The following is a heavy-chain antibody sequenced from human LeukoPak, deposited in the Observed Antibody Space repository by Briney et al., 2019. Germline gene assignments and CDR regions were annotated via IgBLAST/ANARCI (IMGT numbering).Heavy chain of an antibody. CDR1: GFTFNTHW. CDR3: AREPYYYDSSGYPYYFDY. CDR2: IKQDGSEK. D-gene: IGHD3-22*01. J-gene: IGHJ4*02. Sequence: GGSLRLSCAASGFTFNTHWMTWVRQAPGKGLEWVANIKQDGSEKYYGDSVEGRFTVSRDNAKNSLYLQMNSLRAEDTAVYYCAREPYYYDSSGYPYYFDYWGQGTLVTVSS. V-gene: IGHV3-7*01.